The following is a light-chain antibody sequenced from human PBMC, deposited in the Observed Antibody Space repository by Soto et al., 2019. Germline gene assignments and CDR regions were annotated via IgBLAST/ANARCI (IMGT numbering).Light chain of an antibody. V-gene: IGKV3-11*01. CDR1: QSVSSY. Sequence: EIVLTQSPATLSLSPGERATLSCRASQSVSSYLAWYQQKPGQPPRLLIYDASNRATGIPARFSGSGSGTDFTLTISSLEPEDFAVYYCQQRSSWPQTFGQGTKVDI. CDR2: DAS. J-gene: IGKJ1*01. CDR3: QQRSSWPQT.